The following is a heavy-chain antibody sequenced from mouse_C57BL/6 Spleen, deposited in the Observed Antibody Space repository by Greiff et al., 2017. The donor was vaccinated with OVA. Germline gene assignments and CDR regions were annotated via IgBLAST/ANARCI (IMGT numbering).Heavy chain of an antibody. CDR2: ISYSGST. V-gene: IGHV3-1*01. CDR3: ARAPNWEWYFDV. D-gene: IGHD4-1*01. J-gene: IGHJ1*03. CDR1: GYSITSGYD. Sequence: EVKLQESGPGMVKPSQSLSLTCTVTGYSITSGYDWHWIRHFPGNKLEWMGYISYSGSTNYNPSLKSRISITHDTSKNHFFLKLNSVTTEDTATYYCARAPNWEWYFDVWGTGTTVTVSS.